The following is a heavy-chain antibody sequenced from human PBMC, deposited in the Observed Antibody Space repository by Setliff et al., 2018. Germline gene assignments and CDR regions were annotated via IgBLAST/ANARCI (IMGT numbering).Heavy chain of an antibody. CDR1: GYNFITLG. V-gene: IGHV1-8*01. Sequence: ASVKVSCKTSGYNFITLGINWVRQAPGQGLEWVGWISPYSGKTDYAQKFQGRVIMTRNTSISTAYLELNTLRSDDTAVYYCARERYFDYWGQGTLVTVSS. J-gene: IGHJ4*02. CDR2: ISPYSGKT. CDR3: ARERYFDY.